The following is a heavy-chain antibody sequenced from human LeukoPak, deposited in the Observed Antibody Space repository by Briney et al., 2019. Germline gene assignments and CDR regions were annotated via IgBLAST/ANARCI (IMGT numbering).Heavy chain of an antibody. D-gene: IGHD3-22*01. CDR2: ISYDGSNK. V-gene: IGHV3-30*18. CDR3: AKVSGYYYRLDY. Sequence: GGSLRLSCAASGFTFSSYGMHWVRQAPGKGLEWVAVISYDGSNKYYADSVKGRFTISRDNSKNTLYLQMNSLRAEDTAVYYCAKVSGYYYRLDYWGQGTLVTVSS. CDR1: GFTFSSYG. J-gene: IGHJ4*02.